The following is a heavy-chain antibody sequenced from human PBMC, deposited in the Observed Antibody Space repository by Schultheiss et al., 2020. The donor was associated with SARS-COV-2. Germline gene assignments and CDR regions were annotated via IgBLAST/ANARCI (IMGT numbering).Heavy chain of an antibody. Sequence: GGSLRLSCAASGFTFATYNMHWVRQAPGKGLEFVASIRSSGRDIYYADSMQGRFTVSRDNANNSLYLQMHSLRVEDTAVYYCVRDRSWWTPYNCFDLWGRGTLVTVS. CDR2: IRSSGRDI. J-gene: IGHJ5*02. V-gene: IGHV3-21*01. CDR3: VRDRSWWTPYNCFDL. D-gene: IGHD2-15*01. CDR1: GFTFATYN.